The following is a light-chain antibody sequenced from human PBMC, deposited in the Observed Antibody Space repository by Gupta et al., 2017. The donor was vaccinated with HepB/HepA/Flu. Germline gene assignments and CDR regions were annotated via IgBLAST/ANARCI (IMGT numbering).Light chain of an antibody. Sequence: SYDLTQPPSVSVSPAQTASITCSGDKLGDKYACWYQLKPGQSPVLVIYQDNKRPSGIPERFSGSNSGNTATLTISGTQAMDEADYYCQAWDSSTYVVFGGGTKLTVL. CDR1: KLGDKY. J-gene: IGLJ2*01. CDR2: QDN. V-gene: IGLV3-1*01. CDR3: QAWDSSTYVV.